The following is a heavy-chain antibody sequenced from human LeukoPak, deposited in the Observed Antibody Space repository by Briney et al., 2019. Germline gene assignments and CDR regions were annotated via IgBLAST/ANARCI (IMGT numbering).Heavy chain of an antibody. V-gene: IGHV3-48*03. Sequence: GGSLRLSCAASGFTFSSYEMNWVRQAPGKGLEWVSYISNSGSTIYYADSVKGRFTISRDNAKNSLYLQMNSLRAEDTAVYYCARDREGITRYYYYYYMDVWGKGTPVTVSS. J-gene: IGHJ6*03. CDR2: ISNSGSTI. CDR3: ARDREGITRYYYYYYMDV. D-gene: IGHD3-10*01. CDR1: GFTFSSYE.